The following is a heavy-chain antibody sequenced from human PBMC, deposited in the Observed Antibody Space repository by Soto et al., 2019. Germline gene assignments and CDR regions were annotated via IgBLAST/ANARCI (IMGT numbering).Heavy chain of an antibody. D-gene: IGHD3-16*02. J-gene: IGHJ3*02. Sequence: QVQLVESGGGVVQPGRSLRLSCAASGFTFSSYGMHWVRQAPGKGLEWVAVISYDGSNKYYADSVKGRFTISRDNSKNTLYLQMSSLRAEDTAVYYCAKGRGRDLGELSSDAFDIWGPGTMVTVSS. CDR2: ISYDGSNK. V-gene: IGHV3-30*18. CDR1: GFTFSSYG. CDR3: AKGRGRDLGELSSDAFDI.